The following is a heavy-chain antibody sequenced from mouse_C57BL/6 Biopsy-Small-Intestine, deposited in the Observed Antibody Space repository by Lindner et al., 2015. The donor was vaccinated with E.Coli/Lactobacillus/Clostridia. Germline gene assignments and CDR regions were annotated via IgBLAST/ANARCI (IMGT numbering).Heavy chain of an antibody. J-gene: IGHJ1*03. D-gene: IGHD4-1*01. CDR2: INPNYGTT. V-gene: IGHV1-39*01. CDR3: ATNWETWYFDV. CDR1: GYSFIDFN. Sequence: VQLQESGPELVKPGASVKISCKASGYSFIDFNMNWVRQSNGKSLEWIGIINPNYGTTSYNQMFKGKATLTSDTSSSTAYMQLSSLTSEDSAVYYCATNWETWYFDVWGTGTTVTVSS.